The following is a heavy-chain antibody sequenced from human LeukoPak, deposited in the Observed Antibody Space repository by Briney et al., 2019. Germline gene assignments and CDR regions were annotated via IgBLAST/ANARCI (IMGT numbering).Heavy chain of an antibody. V-gene: IGHV4-39*01. CDR1: GGSISSSSHY. CDR2: IYYTGST. CDR3: ARLPFDLGYFDY. J-gene: IGHJ4*02. D-gene: IGHD3-3*01. Sequence: SETLSLTCTVFGGSISSSSHYWGWIRQPPGKGLEWIGSIYYTGSTYHNPSLKSRVTISVDTSKNQFSLKLTSMTAADTAVYYCARLPFDLGYFDYWGQGALVTVSS.